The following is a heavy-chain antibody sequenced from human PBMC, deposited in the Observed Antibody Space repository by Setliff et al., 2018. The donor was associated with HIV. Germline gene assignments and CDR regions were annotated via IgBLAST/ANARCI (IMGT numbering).Heavy chain of an antibody. J-gene: IGHJ4*02. D-gene: IGHD1-26*01. V-gene: IGHV3-48*01. CDR1: GFVFSDHS. CDR3: ARDQLRHPERWDFDF. CDR2: ISATGTTV. Sequence: PGGSLRLSCVGSGFVFSDHSLHWVRQAPGEGLEWLSYISATGTTVSYADSVRGRFIISRDSVRNVLYLQMKSLRVEDTALYYCARDQLRHPERWDFDFWGQGTLVTVSS.